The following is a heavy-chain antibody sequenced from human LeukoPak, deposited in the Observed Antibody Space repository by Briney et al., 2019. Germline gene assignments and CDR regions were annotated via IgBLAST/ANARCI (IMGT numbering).Heavy chain of an antibody. CDR1: GFTFSSYA. Sequence: GGSLRLSCAASGFTFSSYAMHWVRQAPGKGLEWVAVISYDGSNKYYADSVKGRFTISRDNSKNTLYLQMNSLRAEDTAVYYCARDYYDSSGCYYGSDYWGQGTLVTVSS. CDR2: ISYDGSNK. V-gene: IGHV3-30-3*01. CDR3: ARDYYDSSGCYYGSDY. D-gene: IGHD3-22*01. J-gene: IGHJ4*02.